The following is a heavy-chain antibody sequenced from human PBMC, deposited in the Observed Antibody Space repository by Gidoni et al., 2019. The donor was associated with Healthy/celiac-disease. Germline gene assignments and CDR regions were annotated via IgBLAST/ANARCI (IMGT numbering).Heavy chain of an antibody. V-gene: IGHV4-38-2*02. Sequence: QVQLQESGPGLVKPSEPLSLTCTVSGSSISSGYYWGWIRQPPGKGLEWIGSIYHSGSTYYTPSLKCRVTISVDTSKNQFSLKLSSVTAADTAVYYCARAPLWADYYFDYWGQGTLVTVSS. CDR2: IYHSGST. CDR1: GSSISSGYY. CDR3: ARAPLWADYYFDY. J-gene: IGHJ4*02. D-gene: IGHD5-18*01.